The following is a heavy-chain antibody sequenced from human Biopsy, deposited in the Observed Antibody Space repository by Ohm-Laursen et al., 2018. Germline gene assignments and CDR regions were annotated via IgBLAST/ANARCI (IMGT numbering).Heavy chain of an antibody. CDR1: GYTFTGHY. CDR2: INPNGGDT. J-gene: IGHJ4*02. V-gene: IGHV1-2*02. CDR3: ARASMIRGVMDVDY. Sequence: ASVKVSCKASGYTFTGHYMHWVRQAPGQGLEWMGWINPNGGDTNYAQKFQGRVTMTTDTSVRTAYMELSGLTFDDTAVYYCARASMIRGVMDVDYWGQGTLVIVSS. D-gene: IGHD3-10*01.